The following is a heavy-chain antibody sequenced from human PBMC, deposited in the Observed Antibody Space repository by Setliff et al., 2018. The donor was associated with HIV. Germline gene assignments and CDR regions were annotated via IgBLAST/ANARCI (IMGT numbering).Heavy chain of an antibody. D-gene: IGHD4-17*01. J-gene: IGHJ4*02. CDR1: GFTFSSHW. V-gene: IGHV3-7*01. CDR3: ARGQTSVTLQFDH. CDR2: IGQDGSEK. Sequence: PGGSLRLSCAVSGFTFSSHWMVWVRQAPGKGLEWVANIGQDGSEKNYVDSVKGRFTISRDNAKNSLFLQMNSLRAEDTAVYYCARGQTSVTLQFDHWGQGTLVTVSS.